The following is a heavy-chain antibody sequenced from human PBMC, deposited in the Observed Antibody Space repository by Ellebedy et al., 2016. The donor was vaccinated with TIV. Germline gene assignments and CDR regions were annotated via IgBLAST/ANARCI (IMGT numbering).Heavy chain of an antibody. CDR3: ARDGYNYAQFDY. J-gene: IGHJ4*02. Sequence: GGSLRLSXAASGFAFSSYSMSWVRQAPGKGLEWVSGINPNSHTDYGDSTKGRFTISRDNAKNSLSLQIDSLRVEDTAVYFCARDGYNYAQFDYWGQGTLVSVSS. D-gene: IGHD5-18*01. V-gene: IGHV3-21*01. CDR1: GFAFSSYS. CDR2: INPNSHT.